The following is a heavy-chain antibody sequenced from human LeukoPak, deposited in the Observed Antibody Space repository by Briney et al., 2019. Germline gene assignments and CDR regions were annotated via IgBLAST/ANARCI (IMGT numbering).Heavy chain of an antibody. V-gene: IGHV3-9*01. Sequence: GGSLRLSCAASGFTFSSYAMHWVRQAPGKGLEWVSGISWNSGSIGYADSVKGRFTISRDNAKNSLYLQMNSLRAEDTALYYCAKELRDGRYCSSTSCFDFDYWGQGTLVTVSS. CDR2: ISWNSGSI. D-gene: IGHD2-2*01. CDR1: GFTFSSYA. J-gene: IGHJ4*02. CDR3: AKELRDGRYCSSTSCFDFDY.